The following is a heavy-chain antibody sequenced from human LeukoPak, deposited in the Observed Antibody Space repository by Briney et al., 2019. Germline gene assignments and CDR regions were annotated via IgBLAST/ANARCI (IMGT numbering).Heavy chain of an antibody. J-gene: IGHJ5*02. CDR3: ASEGLEQGWFDP. CDR2: IYYSGST. D-gene: IGHD1/OR15-1a*01. Sequence: PSETLSLTCTVSGGSISSHYWSWIRQPPGKGLEWIGYIYYSGSTNYNPSLKSRVTISVDTSKNQFSLKLSSVTAADTAVYYCASEGLEQGWFDPWGQGTLVTVSS. CDR1: GGSISSHY. V-gene: IGHV4-59*11.